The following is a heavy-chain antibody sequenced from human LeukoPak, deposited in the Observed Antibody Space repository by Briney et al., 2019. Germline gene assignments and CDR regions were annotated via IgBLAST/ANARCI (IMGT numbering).Heavy chain of an antibody. D-gene: IGHD5-18*01. CDR1: GGSIGSGSYY. J-gene: IGHJ4*02. Sequence: TSETLSLTCTVSGGSIGSGSYYWSWIRQPAGKGLEWIGRIYTSGSTNYNPSLKRRVTISVDTSKNQFSLKRSSVTAADTAVYYCARGSRYSCDYWGQGTLVTVSS. V-gene: IGHV4-61*02. CDR2: IYTSGST. CDR3: ARGSRYSCDY.